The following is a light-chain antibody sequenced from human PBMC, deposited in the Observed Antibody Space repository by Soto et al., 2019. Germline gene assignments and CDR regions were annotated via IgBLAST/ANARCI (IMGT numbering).Light chain of an antibody. J-gene: IGLJ2*01. Sequence: QSALTQPASVSGSPGQSITISCTGTSSDVGSYNLVSWYQHHPGKAPKLMIYEGSKRPSGVSNRFSGSKSGNTASLTISGLQAADEADYYCCSYAASGTLVFGGGTKLTVL. CDR1: SSDVGSYNL. V-gene: IGLV2-23*01. CDR2: EGS. CDR3: CSYAASGTLV.